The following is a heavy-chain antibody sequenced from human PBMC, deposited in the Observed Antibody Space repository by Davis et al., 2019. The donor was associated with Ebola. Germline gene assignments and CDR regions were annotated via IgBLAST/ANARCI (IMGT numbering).Heavy chain of an antibody. D-gene: IGHD1-26*01. V-gene: IGHV3-23*01. CDR1: GFTFRSYG. Sequence: PGGSLRLSCAASGFTFRSYGMTWVRQAPGKGLECVSAIGVRGTTDYADSVKGRFTISRDNSKNMLYLQMNSLRAEDTAVYYCARDWSYSLMYWGQGTLVTVSS. CDR2: IGVRGTT. J-gene: IGHJ4*02. CDR3: ARDWSYSLMY.